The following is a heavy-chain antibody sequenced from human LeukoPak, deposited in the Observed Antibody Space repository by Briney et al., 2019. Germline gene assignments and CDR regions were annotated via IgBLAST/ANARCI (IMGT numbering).Heavy chain of an antibody. CDR1: GGSFSGYY. D-gene: IGHD3-10*01. CDR2: INHSGST. V-gene: IGHV4-34*01. J-gene: IGHJ6*03. CDR3: ARGMDYYYYMDV. Sequence: SETLSLTCAVYGGSFSGYYWSWIRQPPGKGLEWIGEINHSGSTNYNPSLKSRVTMSVDTSKNQFSLKLSSVTAADTAVYYCARGMDYYYYMDVWGKGTTVTVSS.